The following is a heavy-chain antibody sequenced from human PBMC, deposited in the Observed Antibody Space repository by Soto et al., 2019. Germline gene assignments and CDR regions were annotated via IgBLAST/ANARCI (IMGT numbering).Heavy chain of an antibody. V-gene: IGHV1-8*01. D-gene: IGHD6-6*01. J-gene: IGHJ5*01. CDR3: AREVVETSSLWLEP. CDR2: MNTNTNTT. CDR1: GYTFTNND. Sequence: ASVKVYCKAAGYTFTNNDLNWVRQAPGQGLERFGWMNTNTNTTDSAEVFEGRVSLTWDTSISTAYMQLNSLKIDDPAVYYGAREVVETSSLWLEPWGQGSMVTVSS.